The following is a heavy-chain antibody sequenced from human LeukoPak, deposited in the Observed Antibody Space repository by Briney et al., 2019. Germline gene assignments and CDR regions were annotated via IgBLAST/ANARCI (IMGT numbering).Heavy chain of an antibody. D-gene: IGHD4-17*01. Sequence: SVKVSCKASGGTFSSYAISWVRQAPGQGLEWMGGIIPIFSTANYAQKFQGRVTITADESTSTAYMELSSLRSEDTAVYYCASSRYGDPGSYYYYGMDVWGQGTTVTVSS. V-gene: IGHV1-69*01. CDR3: ASSRYGDPGSYYYYGMDV. CDR1: GGTFSSYA. CDR2: IIPIFSTA. J-gene: IGHJ6*02.